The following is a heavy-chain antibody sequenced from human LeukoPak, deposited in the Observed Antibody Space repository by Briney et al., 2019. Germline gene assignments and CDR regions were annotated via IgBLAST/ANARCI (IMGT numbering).Heavy chain of an antibody. CDR2: INPNSGGT. CDR1: GYTFTGYY. V-gene: IGHV1-2*02. CDR3: ARDLAIFGVVIISNDAFDI. D-gene: IGHD3-3*01. Sequence: ASVKVSCKASGYTFTGYYMHWVRQAPGQGLEWMGWINPNSGGTNYAQKFQGRVTMTRDTSISTAYMELSRLRSDDTAVYYCARDLAIFGVVIISNDAFDIWGQGTMVTVSS. J-gene: IGHJ3*02.